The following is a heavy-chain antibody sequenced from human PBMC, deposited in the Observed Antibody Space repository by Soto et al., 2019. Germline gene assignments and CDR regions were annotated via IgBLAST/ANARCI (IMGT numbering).Heavy chain of an antibody. V-gene: IGHV3-23*01. Sequence: GGSLRLSCATSGFTFSTYVLSWVRQAPGKGLEWVSAVSGRGNYTYYAPSVKGRFTISRDTSKKTFYLQMDSLRIEDTALYYCAKDPWGTTIATFESWGQGTPVTVSS. J-gene: IGHJ4*02. CDR3: AKDPWGTTIATFES. CDR2: VSGRGNYT. CDR1: GFTFSTYV. D-gene: IGHD3-16*01.